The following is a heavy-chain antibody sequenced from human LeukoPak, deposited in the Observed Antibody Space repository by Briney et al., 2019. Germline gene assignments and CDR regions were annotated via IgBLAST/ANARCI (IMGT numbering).Heavy chain of an antibody. CDR2: IKQDGSET. CDR1: GFSFSNYW. CDR3: AKAIENSSTWGAFDY. V-gene: IGHV3-7*01. J-gene: IGHJ4*02. D-gene: IGHD6-13*01. Sequence: GGSLRLSCAASGFSFSNYWMSWVRQAPGKGLEWVANIKQDGSETYYGDSVKGRFTISRDNAKNSLYLQMNSLRAEDTAVYYCAKAIENSSTWGAFDYWGQGTLVTVSS.